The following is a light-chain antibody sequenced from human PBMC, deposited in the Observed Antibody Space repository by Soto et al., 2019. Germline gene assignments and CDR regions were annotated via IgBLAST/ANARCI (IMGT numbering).Light chain of an antibody. CDR3: QQYNSYWRT. J-gene: IGKJ1*01. CDR2: KAS. V-gene: IGKV1-5*03. Sequence: DIQMTQSPSTLSASVGDRVTITCRASQSISSWLAWYQQKPGKAPKLLIYKASSLESGVPSRVSGSGSGTEFTLTISSLQPDDFATYYCQQYNSYWRTFGQGTKVEIK. CDR1: QSISSW.